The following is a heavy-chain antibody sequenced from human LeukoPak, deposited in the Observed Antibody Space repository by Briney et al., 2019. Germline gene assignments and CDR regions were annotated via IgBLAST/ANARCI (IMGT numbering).Heavy chain of an antibody. CDR2: INPSGGST. Sequence: ASVKVSCKASGYTFTSYYMHWMRQAPGQGLEWMGIINPSGGSTSYAQKFQGRVTMTRDTSTSTVYMELSSLRSEDTAVYYCASSVVPAAIDYWGQGTLVTVSS. J-gene: IGHJ4*02. D-gene: IGHD2-2*02. CDR3: ASSVVPAAIDY. CDR1: GYTFTSYY. V-gene: IGHV1-46*03.